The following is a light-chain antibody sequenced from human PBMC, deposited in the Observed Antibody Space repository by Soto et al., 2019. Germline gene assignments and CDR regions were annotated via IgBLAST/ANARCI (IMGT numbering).Light chain of an antibody. J-gene: IGKJ1*01. CDR1: QSVSSGY. CDR3: QQYGNSPWT. CDR2: GAS. Sequence: EIVLTQSAGTLSLSPGERATLSCRASQSVSSGYLAWYQQKPGQAPRLLIYGASSRATGIPDRFSGSGSGTDFILTISRLEPEDFAVYYCQQYGNSPWTFGQGTKVEIK. V-gene: IGKV3-20*01.